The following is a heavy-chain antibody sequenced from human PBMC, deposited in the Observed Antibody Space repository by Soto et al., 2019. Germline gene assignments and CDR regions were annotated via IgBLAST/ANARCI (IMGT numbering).Heavy chain of an antibody. CDR2: IIPIFGTA. V-gene: IGHV1-69*06. CDR3: AREHLDFWSGYYTSFFDY. D-gene: IGHD3-3*01. Sequence: SVKVSCKASGGTFSSYAVSWVRQAPGQGLEWMGGIIPIFGTANYAQKFQGRVTITADKSTSTAYMGLSSLRSEDTAVYYCAREHLDFWSGYYTSFFDYWGQGTLVTVSS. J-gene: IGHJ4*02. CDR1: GGTFSSYA.